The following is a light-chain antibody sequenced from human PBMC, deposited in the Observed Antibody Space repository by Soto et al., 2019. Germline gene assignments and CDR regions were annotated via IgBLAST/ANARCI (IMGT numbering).Light chain of an antibody. CDR2: EVT. J-gene: IGLJ2*01. CDR3: SSFADSPVV. Sequence: QSVLTQPPSASGSLGQSVTISCTGTSSDIGTYNYVSWYQHHPGKAPKLIIYEVTKRPSGVPDRFSGSKSGNTASLTVSGPQAEDEADYYCSSFADSPVVFGGGTKVTAL. V-gene: IGLV2-8*01. CDR1: SSDIGTYNY.